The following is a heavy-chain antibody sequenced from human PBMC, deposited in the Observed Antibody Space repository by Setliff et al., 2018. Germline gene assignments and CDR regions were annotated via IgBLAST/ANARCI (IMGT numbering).Heavy chain of an antibody. V-gene: IGHV4-59*01. Sequence: SETLSLTCAVSGGSISSYYWSWIRQPPGKGLEWIGYIYYSGSTNYNPSLKSRVTISVDTSKNQFSLKLSSVTAADTAVYYCARGGGYYFGYYYYGMDVWGQGTTVTVSS. D-gene: IGHD3-22*01. CDR3: ARGGGYYFGYYYYGMDV. CDR1: GGSISSYY. J-gene: IGHJ6*02. CDR2: IYYSGST.